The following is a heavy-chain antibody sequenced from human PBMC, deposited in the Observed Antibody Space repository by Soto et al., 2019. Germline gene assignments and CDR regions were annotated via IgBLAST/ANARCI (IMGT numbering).Heavy chain of an antibody. D-gene: IGHD3-10*01. CDR2: INPSGGST. CDR1: GYTFTSYY. CDR3: ARAAYYYGSGSSITFDY. J-gene: IGHJ4*02. V-gene: IGHV1-46*03. Sequence: ASVKVSCKASGYTFTSYYMHWVRQAPGQGLEWMGIINPSGGSTSYAQKFQGRVTMTRDTSTSTVYMELSSLRSEDTAVYYCARAAYYYGSGSSITFDYWGQGTLVTVSS.